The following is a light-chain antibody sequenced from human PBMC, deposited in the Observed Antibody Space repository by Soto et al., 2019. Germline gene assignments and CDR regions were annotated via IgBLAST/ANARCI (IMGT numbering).Light chain of an antibody. V-gene: IGKV3-15*01. CDR1: QSVSGY. CDR3: QKANSFPIT. CDR2: RIF. J-gene: IGKJ5*01. Sequence: EIVMTQSPGTVSVFPGETVTLSCRASQSVSGYLDWFHQKPGQAPRLVLLRIFTRAIGVPARFSGSGSGTDFTLTISSLQPEDFATYYCQKANSFPITCGQGTRREIK.